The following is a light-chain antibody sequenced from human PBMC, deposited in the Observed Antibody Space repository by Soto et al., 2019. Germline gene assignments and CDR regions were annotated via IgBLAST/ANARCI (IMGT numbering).Light chain of an antibody. J-gene: IGLJ1*01. Sequence: SALTQPPSASGSPGQSVTISCTGTSSDVGRYNYVPWYQQHPGKAPKLMISEVNKRASGVPDRFSGSKSGNTASLTVSGLQAEDEADYYCSSYAGTPFVFGTGTKVTVL. CDR1: SSDVGRYNY. CDR3: SSYAGTPFV. V-gene: IGLV2-8*01. CDR2: EVN.